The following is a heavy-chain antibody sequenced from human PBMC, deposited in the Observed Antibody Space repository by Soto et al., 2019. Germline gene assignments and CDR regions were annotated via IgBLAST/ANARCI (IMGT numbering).Heavy chain of an antibody. V-gene: IGHV4-4*02. D-gene: IGHD3-10*01. CDR1: GDSISGSQW. CDR3: GGVLSWRGRFFGL. J-gene: IGHJ4*02. CDR2: ISHTGTT. Sequence: QVQLQESGPGLVKPSETLSLTCAVSGDSISGSQWWSWVRLPPGKGLEWIGEISHTGTTNYNPSLQGPVHMSGDQAQNPVPLNLASVAAADKGVYLCGGVLSWRGRFFGLRGQGTVVTVS.